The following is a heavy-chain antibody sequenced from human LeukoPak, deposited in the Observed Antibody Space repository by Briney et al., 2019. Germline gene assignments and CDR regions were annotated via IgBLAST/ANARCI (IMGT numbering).Heavy chain of an antibody. D-gene: IGHD2-15*01. J-gene: IGHJ6*02. Sequence: ASVKVSCKASGYTFIGYYMHWVRQAPGKGLEWMGGFDPEDGETIYAQKFQGRVTMTEDTSTDTAYMELSSLRSEDTAVYYCATGYNCSGGSCYSFHYYYGMDVWGQGTTVTVSS. CDR1: GYTFIGYY. CDR3: ATGYNCSGGSCYSFHYYYGMDV. V-gene: IGHV1-24*01. CDR2: FDPEDGET.